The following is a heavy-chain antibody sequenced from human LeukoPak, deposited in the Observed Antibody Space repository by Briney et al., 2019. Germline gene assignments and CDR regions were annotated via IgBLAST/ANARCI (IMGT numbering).Heavy chain of an antibody. CDR2: TYYRSKWYN. Sequence: PSQTLSLTCAISGDSVSSTSAGWSWIRQSPSGGLEWLGRTYYRSKWYNEYAVSVKSRITVNPDTSNNQFSLQLNSVTPEDTAVYYCARGGSYAFDIWGQGTMVTVSS. CDR3: ARGGSYAFDI. V-gene: IGHV6-1*01. CDR1: GDSVSSTSAG. J-gene: IGHJ3*02.